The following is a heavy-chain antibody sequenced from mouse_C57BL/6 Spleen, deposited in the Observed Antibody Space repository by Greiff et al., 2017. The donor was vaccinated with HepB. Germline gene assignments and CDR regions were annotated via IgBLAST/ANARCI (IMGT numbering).Heavy chain of an antibody. CDR1: GYTFTSYW. CDR2: IYPSDSET. D-gene: IGHD1-1*01. CDR3: AREAITTVARAMDY. J-gene: IGHJ4*01. Sequence: VQLQQPGAELVRPGSSVKLSCKASGYTFTSYWMDWVKERPGQGLEWIGNIYPSDSETHYNQKFKDKATLTVDKSSSTAYMQLSSLTSEDSAVYYCAREAITTVARAMDYWGQGTSVTVSS. V-gene: IGHV1-61*01.